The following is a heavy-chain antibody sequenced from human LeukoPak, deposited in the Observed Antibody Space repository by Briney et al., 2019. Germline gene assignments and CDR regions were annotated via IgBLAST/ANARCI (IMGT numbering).Heavy chain of an antibody. J-gene: IGHJ4*02. CDR3: ARGLSGDPYYFDY. D-gene: IGHD7-27*01. Sequence: GGSLRLSCAASGFTVSSYYMSWVRQAPGKGLEWVSVIYSGGSTYYADSVKGRLTIYRDNSKNTLYLQMNSLRAEDTAVYYCARGLSGDPYYFDYWGQGTLVTVSS. CDR1: GFTVSSYY. CDR2: IYSGGST. V-gene: IGHV3-66*02.